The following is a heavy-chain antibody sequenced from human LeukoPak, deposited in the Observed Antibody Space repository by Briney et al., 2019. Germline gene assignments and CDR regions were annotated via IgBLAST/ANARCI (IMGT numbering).Heavy chain of an antibody. D-gene: IGHD2-21*01. CDR1: GFTFSSYS. Sequence: GGSLRLSRAASGFTFSSYSMNWVRQAPGKGLEWVSSISSSSSYIYYADSVKGRFTISRDNSKNTLYLQMNSLRIEDTALYYCAKDRAYGQFLWGNDYWGQGTLVTVSS. CDR3: AKDRAYGQFLWGNDY. V-gene: IGHV3-21*01. J-gene: IGHJ4*02. CDR2: ISSSSSYI.